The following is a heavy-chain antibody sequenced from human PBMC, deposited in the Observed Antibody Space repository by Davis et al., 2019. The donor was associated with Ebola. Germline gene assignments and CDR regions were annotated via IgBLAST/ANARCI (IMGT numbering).Heavy chain of an antibody. CDR2: INAGGTT. J-gene: IGHJ4*02. Sequence: GESLKISCAASGFTVNSNFMGWVRQAPAKGLEWVSLINAGGTTYYADSVKGRFTISRDNFKNTLYLQMNSLRAEDTAVYYCAGLSVPVDDYWGQGTLVTVSS. V-gene: IGHV3-53*01. CDR1: GFTVNSNF. CDR3: AGLSVPVDDY. D-gene: IGHD5/OR15-5a*01.